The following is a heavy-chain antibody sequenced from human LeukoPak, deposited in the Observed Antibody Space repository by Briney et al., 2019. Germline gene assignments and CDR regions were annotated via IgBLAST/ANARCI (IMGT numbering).Heavy chain of an antibody. CDR3: ARDAAMTISVNWFDP. CDR2: IIPIFGTT. V-gene: IGHV1-69*05. CDR1: GGTFSKYS. J-gene: IGHJ5*02. Sequence: SVKVSCKAPGGTFSKYSMSWVRQAPGQGLEWMGRIIPIFGTTNYAQKFQGRVTITTDESTSTAYMELSSLRSEDTAVYYCARDAAMTISVNWFDPWGQGTLVTVSS. D-gene: IGHD3-3*01.